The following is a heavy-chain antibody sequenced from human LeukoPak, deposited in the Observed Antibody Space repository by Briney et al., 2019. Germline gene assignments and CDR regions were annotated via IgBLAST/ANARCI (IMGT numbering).Heavy chain of an antibody. D-gene: IGHD3-10*01. J-gene: IGHJ4*02. CDR3: AKDHYYGSGSYSDYFDY. V-gene: IGHV3-9*01. CDR2: ISWNSGSI. Sequence: GGSLRLSCAASGFTFDDYAMHWVRQAPGKGLEWVSGISWNSGSIGYADSVKGRFTISRDNAKNSLYLQMNSLRAEDTALYYCAKDHYYGSGSYSDYFDYWGQGTLVTVSS. CDR1: GFTFDDYA.